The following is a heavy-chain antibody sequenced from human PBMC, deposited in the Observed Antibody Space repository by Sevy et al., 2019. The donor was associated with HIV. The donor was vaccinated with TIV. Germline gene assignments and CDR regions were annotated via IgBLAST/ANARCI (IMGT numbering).Heavy chain of an antibody. D-gene: IGHD4-17*01. CDR2: ILDRGDQT. J-gene: IGHJ4*02. CDR1: GFIFGDYD. Sequence: GGSLRLSCTVSGFIFGDYDMHWVRQAPGKGLEWVSLILDRGDQTFYGESVKGRSTISRDNAKNTLYLQMNSLRAEDTAVYYCARADYGDYSGEFDYWGQGTLVTVSS. CDR3: ARADYGDYSGEFDY. V-gene: IGHV3-30*03.